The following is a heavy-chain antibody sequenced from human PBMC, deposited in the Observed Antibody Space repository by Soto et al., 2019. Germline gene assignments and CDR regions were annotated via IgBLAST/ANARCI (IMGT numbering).Heavy chain of an antibody. J-gene: IGHJ6*02. CDR1: GYTFTSYG. V-gene: IGHV1-18*04. Sequence: ASVKVSCKASGYTFTSYGISWVRQAPGQGLEWMGWISAYNGNTNYAQKLQGRVTMTTDTSTSTAYMELRSLRSDDTAVYYCARESFYDFWSGYYLGRGGYYGMDVWGQGTTVTSP. CDR3: ARESFYDFWSGYYLGRGGYYGMDV. CDR2: ISAYNGNT. D-gene: IGHD3-3*01.